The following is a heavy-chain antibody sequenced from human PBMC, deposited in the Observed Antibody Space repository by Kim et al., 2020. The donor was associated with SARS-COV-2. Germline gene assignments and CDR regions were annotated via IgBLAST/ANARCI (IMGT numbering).Heavy chain of an antibody. CDR3: ARDGASGAFDI. Sequence: GGSLRLSCAASGFTFSSYDMHWVRQATGKGLEWVSAIGTAGDTYYPGSVKGRFTISRENAKNSLYLQMNSLRAGDTAVYYCARDGASGAFDIWGQGTMVTVSS. V-gene: IGHV3-13*04. CDR2: IGTAGDT. D-gene: IGHD3-10*01. CDR1: GFTFSSYD. J-gene: IGHJ3*02.